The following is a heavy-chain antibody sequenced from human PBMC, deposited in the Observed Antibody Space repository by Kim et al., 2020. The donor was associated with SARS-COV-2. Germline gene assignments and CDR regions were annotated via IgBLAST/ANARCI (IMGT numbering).Heavy chain of an antibody. Sequence: NPSLKSRVTISVDTSKNQFSLKLSSVTAADTAVYYCATGYDFWSGYFDYWGQGTLVTVSS. CDR3: ATGYDFWSGYFDY. J-gene: IGHJ4*02. D-gene: IGHD3-3*01. V-gene: IGHV4-39*01.